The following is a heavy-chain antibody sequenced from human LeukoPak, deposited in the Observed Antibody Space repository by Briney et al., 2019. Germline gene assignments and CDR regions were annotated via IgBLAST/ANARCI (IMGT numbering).Heavy chain of an antibody. Sequence: GGSLRLSCAASGFTFRNYGMHWVRQAPGKGLEWVAVISFDGTNKYYADSVKGRFTISRDNSKNTLYLQLNSLRAEDTAVFYCAKVDTGYYLGIEFWGQGTLVTVSS. J-gene: IGHJ4*02. CDR1: GFTFRNYG. D-gene: IGHD3-9*01. CDR2: ISFDGTNK. CDR3: AKVDTGYYLGIEF. V-gene: IGHV3-30*18.